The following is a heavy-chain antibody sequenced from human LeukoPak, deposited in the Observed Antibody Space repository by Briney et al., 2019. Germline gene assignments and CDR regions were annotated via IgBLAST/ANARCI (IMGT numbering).Heavy chain of an antibody. CDR3: ARGRVSSSTWYSTYYYYFYMDV. Sequence: PSETLSLTCNVSGGSISSYYWSWIRQPPGKGLEWIGYIYDSENTNYNPSLKSRVTISADTSKNLFSLRLRSVTAADTAVYFCARGRVSSSTWYSTYYYYFYMDVWGKGTTVTVSS. J-gene: IGHJ6*03. D-gene: IGHD1-1*01. CDR1: GGSISSYY. CDR2: IYDSENT. V-gene: IGHV4-59*01.